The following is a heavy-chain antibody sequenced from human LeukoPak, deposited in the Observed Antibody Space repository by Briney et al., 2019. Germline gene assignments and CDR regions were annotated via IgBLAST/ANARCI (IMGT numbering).Heavy chain of an antibody. CDR2: ISYDGSNK. CDR1: GFTFSSYA. Sequence: GGSLRLSCAASGFTFSSYAMHWVRQAPGKGLEWVPVISYDGSNKYYADSVKGRFTISRDNSKNTLYLQMNSLRAEDTAVYYCAKDWNYDYWGQGTLVPVSS. J-gene: IGHJ4*02. CDR3: AKDWNYDY. V-gene: IGHV3-30-3*01. D-gene: IGHD1-1*01.